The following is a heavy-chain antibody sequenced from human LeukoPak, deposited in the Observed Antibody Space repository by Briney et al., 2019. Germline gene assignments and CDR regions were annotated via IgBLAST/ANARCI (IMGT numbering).Heavy chain of an antibody. CDR2: INPNSGGT. CDR1: GGTFSSYA. CDR3: ARDWGDNYYYMDV. D-gene: IGHD2-21*02. V-gene: IGHV1-2*02. Sequence: ASVKVSCKASGGTFSSYAISWVRQAPGQGLEWMGWINPNSGGTNYAQKFQGRVTMTRDTSISTAYMELSRLRSDDTAVYYCARDWGDNYYYMDVWGKGTTVTVSS. J-gene: IGHJ6*03.